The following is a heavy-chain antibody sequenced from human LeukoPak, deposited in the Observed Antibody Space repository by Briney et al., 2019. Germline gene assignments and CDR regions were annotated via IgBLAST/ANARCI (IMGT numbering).Heavy chain of an antibody. CDR1: GFTFSSYW. CDR3: VRDPYEAY. V-gene: IGHV3-7*01. J-gene: IGHJ4*02. Sequence: GGSLRLSCAASGFTFSSYWMSWVRQAPGKGLEWVANIKQDGSEKYYADSVKGRFTISRDNSKNTLYLQMNSLRAEDTAVYYCVRDPYEAYWGQGTLVTVSS. D-gene: IGHD5-12*01. CDR2: IKQDGSEK.